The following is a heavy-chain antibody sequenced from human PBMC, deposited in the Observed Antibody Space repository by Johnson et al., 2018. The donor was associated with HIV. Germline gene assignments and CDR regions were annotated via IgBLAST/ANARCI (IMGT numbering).Heavy chain of an antibody. CDR1: RFTFDDYV. CDR2: INWNSGTI. J-gene: IGHJ3*02. Sequence: VQLVESGGGVVRPGGSLRLSCAASRFTFDDYVMSWVRQAQGKGLEWVSGINWNSGTIDYADYVKGRFTISRDNAKNSLYLQMNSLRAEDTAVYYCARPDSSSARAHDTFDIWGQGTMVTVSS. D-gene: IGHD6-6*01. CDR3: ARPDSSSARAHDTFDI. V-gene: IGHV3-20*04.